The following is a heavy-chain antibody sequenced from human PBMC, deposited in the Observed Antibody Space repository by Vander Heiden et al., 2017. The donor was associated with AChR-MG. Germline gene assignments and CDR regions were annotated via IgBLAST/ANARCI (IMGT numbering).Heavy chain of an antibody. CDR3: ARGGSRVRGVWIRSPAYWYFDL. D-gene: IGHD3-10*01. Sequence: APGKGLEWVAVISYDGSNKYYADSVKGRFTISRDNSKNTLYLQMNSLGAEDTAVYYCARGGSRVRGVWIRSPAYWYFDLWGRGTLVTVSS. CDR2: ISYDGSNK. V-gene: IGHV3-30-3*01. J-gene: IGHJ2*01.